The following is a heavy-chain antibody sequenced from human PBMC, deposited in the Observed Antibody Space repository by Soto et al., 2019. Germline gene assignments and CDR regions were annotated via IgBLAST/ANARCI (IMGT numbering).Heavy chain of an antibody. V-gene: IGHV1-8*01. Sequence: ASVKVSCKASGYTLTSYDINWVRQATGQGLEWMGWMNPNSGNTGYAQKFQGRVTMTRNTSISTAYMELSSLRSEDTAVYYCARPRGDYGSGSYDYWGQGTLVTVSS. J-gene: IGHJ4*02. CDR1: GYTLTSYD. CDR2: MNPNSGNT. CDR3: ARPRGDYGSGSYDY. D-gene: IGHD6-19*01.